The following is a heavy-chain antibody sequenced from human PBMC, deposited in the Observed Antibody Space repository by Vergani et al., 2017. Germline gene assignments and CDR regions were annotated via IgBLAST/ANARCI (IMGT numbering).Heavy chain of an antibody. V-gene: IGHV4-39*01. D-gene: IGHD3-16*01. CDR1: GDSIISRSYY. J-gene: IGHJ2*01. CDR2: IYNSGNG. Sequence: MQLQESGPGLVKASETLSLTCTVSGDSIISRSYYWGWIRQPPGKGLEWIGSIYNSGNGDSSSSLKSRVTISADTSKNQFSLRLTSVTAADTAVYYCASGKYYSDSTSHFRARYFDVWGRGTLVTVPS. CDR3: ASGKYYSDSTSHFRARYFDV.